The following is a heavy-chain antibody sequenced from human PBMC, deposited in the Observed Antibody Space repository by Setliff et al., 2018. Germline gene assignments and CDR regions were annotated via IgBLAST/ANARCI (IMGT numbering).Heavy chain of an antibody. Sequence: SETLSLTCRVSGGSISSGNYYWGWIRQPPGKGLEWIGSIHYSGSTYYNPSLKSRVTISVDTSKNQFSLKLSAVTAADTAVYFCAREDGPNYYYYYMDIWGKGTTVTVSS. CDR3: AREDGPNYYYYYMDI. J-gene: IGHJ6*03. CDR1: GGSISSGNYY. D-gene: IGHD2-8*01. V-gene: IGHV4-39*07. CDR2: IHYSGST.